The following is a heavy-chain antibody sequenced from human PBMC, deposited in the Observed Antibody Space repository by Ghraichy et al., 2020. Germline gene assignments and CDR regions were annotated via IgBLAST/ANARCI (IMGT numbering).Heavy chain of an antibody. CDR1: GFTFSTYA. D-gene: IGHD6-13*01. J-gene: IGHJ3*01. V-gene: IGHV3-23*01. CDR3: AKGDSSSWYLDGFYV. CDR2: ISGSGNST. Sequence: GGSLRLSCAASGFTFSTYAMTWVRQAPGKGLEWVSAISGSGNSTYYADSVKGRFTVSRDNSKNTLFLQMESLRADDTAIYYCAKGDSSSWYLDGFYVWGQGTMVTVSS.